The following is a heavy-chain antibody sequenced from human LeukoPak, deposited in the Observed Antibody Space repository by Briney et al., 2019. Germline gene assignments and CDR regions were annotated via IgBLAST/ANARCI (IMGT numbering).Heavy chain of an antibody. CDR1: GYTLTELS. V-gene: IGHV1-24*01. J-gene: IGHJ5*02. CDR2: FDPEDGET. D-gene: IGHD5/OR15-5a*01. CDR3: ARARGVYGVGVFDP. Sequence: ASVKVSCKVSGYTLTELSMHWVRQAPGKGLEWMGGFDPEDGETIYAQKFQGRVTITRNTSISTAYMELSSLRSEDTAVYYCARARGVYGVGVFDPWGQGTLVTVSS.